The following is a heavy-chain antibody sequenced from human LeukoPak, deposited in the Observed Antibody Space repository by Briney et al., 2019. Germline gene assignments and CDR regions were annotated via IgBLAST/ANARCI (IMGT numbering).Heavy chain of an antibody. D-gene: IGHD2-21*02. CDR1: GFTFSSYG. CDR3: ARASCGGDCYSFDY. J-gene: IGHJ4*02. V-gene: IGHV3-33*01. CDR2: IWYDGSNK. Sequence: PGRSLRLSCAASGFTFSSYGMHWVRQAPGKGLEWVAVIWYDGSNKYYADSVKGRFTISRDNSKNTLYLQMNSLRAEDTAVYYCARASCGGDCYSFDYWGQGTLVTVSS.